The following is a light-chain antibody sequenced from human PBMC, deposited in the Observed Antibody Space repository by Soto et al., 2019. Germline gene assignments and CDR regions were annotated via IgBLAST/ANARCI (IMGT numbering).Light chain of an antibody. J-gene: IGLJ1*01. CDR3: TSYAGGNNV. CDR1: SSDVGAYNY. Sequence: SALTQPPSASGSPGQSVTISCTGTSSDVGAYNYVSWYQQYPGKVPKLMVYEVNKRPSGVPDRFSGSKSGNTASLTVSGLQAEDEADYYCTSYAGGNNVFGTGTKLTVL. V-gene: IGLV2-8*01. CDR2: EVN.